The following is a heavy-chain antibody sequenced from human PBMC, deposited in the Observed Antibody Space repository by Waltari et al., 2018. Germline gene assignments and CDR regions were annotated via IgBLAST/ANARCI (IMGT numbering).Heavy chain of an antibody. CDR2: ITDTCGST. Sequence: EVQLLESGGGLVQPGGSLRLSCAASGFTFSKSGMTWVRQTPGKGLDWFATITDTCGSTFDADSGKGRFAISRDNSKNTLYLQMSSLRAGDTAVYYCATSFRGKFDFWGQGTLVTVSS. CDR1: GFTFSKSG. D-gene: IGHD3-16*01. V-gene: IGHV3-23*01. CDR3: ATSFRGKFDF. J-gene: IGHJ4*02.